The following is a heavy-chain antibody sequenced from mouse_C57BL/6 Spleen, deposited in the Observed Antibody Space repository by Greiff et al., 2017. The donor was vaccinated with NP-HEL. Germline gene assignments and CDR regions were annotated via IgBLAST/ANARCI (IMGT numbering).Heavy chain of an antibody. CDR1: GFSLSSYG. V-gene: IGHV2-6*02. Sequence: QVQLQESGPGLVAPSQSLSITCTVSGFSLSSYGVHWVRQPPGKGLEWLVVIRSDGSTTYNSALKSRLSISKDNSKSQVFLKMNLLQTDDTAMYYCARNCDYYYAMDYWGQGTSVTVSS. D-gene: IGHD2-13*01. J-gene: IGHJ4*01. CDR3: ARNCDYYYAMDY. CDR2: IRSDGST.